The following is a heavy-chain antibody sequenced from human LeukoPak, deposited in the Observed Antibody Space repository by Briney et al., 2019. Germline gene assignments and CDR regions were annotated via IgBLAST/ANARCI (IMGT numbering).Heavy chain of an antibody. CDR2: IKQEGSAR. CDR1: GFSFSSYW. V-gene: IGHV3-7*01. CDR3: ARGGGAFDI. D-gene: IGHD3-16*01. J-gene: IGHJ3*02. Sequence: PGGSLRLSCVASGFSFSSYWMSRVRQPPGKGLEWVANIKQEGSARYYVDSVTGRFNISRDNAKNSLYLQMNSLRAEDTAVYYCARGGGAFDIWGQGTMVTVSS.